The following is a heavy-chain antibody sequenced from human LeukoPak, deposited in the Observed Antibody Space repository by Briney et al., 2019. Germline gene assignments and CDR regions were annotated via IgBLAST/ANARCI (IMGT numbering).Heavy chain of an antibody. CDR1: GYTFTSYG. CDR3: ARGGDYYGSGSQPFDY. Sequence: GASVTVSCTASGYTFTSYGISWVRQAPGQGLEWMGWISAYNGNTNYAQKVQGRVTMTTDTSTSTAYMELRSLRSDDTAVYYCARGGDYYGSGSQPFDYWGQGTLVTVSS. V-gene: IGHV1-18*01. D-gene: IGHD3-10*01. CDR2: ISAYNGNT. J-gene: IGHJ4*02.